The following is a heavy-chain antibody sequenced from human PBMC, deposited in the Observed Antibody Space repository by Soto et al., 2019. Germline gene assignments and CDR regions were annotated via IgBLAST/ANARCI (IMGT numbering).Heavy chain of an antibody. CDR1: GGSISSGGYY. CDR3: ARTAGSTGTTANWFDP. D-gene: IGHD1-7*01. J-gene: IGHJ5*02. Sequence: QVQLQESGPGLVKPSQTLSLTCTVSGGSISSGGYYWSWIRQHPGKGLEWIGYIYYSGSTYYNPYLKSRVTISVDTSKNQFSLKLSSVTAADTAVYYCARTAGSTGTTANWFDPWGQGTLVTVSS. CDR2: IYYSGST. V-gene: IGHV4-31*03.